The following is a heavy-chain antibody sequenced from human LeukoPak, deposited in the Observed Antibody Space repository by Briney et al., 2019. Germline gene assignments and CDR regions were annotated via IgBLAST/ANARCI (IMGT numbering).Heavy chain of an antibody. CDR2: IKSKTDGGTT. CDR3: TTEYSSSSWSY. V-gene: IGHV3-15*01. CDR1: GFTFSNAW. D-gene: IGHD6-6*01. Sequence: PGGSLRLSCAASGFTFSNAWMSWVRQAPGKGLDWVGRIKSKTDGGTTDYAAPVKGRFTISRDDSKNTLYLQMNSLKTEDTGVYYCTTEYSSSSWSYWGQGTLVTVSS. J-gene: IGHJ4*02.